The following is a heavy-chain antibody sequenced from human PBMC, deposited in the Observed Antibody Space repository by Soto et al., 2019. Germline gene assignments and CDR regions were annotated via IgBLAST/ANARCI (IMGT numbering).Heavy chain of an antibody. CDR2: IYYSGST. CDR3: ARGGGYIVVVPAAKVYFDY. Sequence: SETLSLTCTVSGGSISSGGYYWSWIRQHPGKGLEWIGYIYYSGSTYYNPSLKSRVTISVDTSKNQFSLKLSSVTAADTAVYYCARGGGYIVVVPAAKVYFDYWGQGTLVTVSS. V-gene: IGHV4-31*03. D-gene: IGHD2-2*01. J-gene: IGHJ4*02. CDR1: GGSISSGGYY.